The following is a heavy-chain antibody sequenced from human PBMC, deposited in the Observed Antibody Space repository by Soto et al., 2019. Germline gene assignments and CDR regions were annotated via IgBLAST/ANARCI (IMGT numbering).Heavy chain of an antibody. J-gene: IGHJ6*03. CDR2: INPNSGGT. D-gene: IGHD4-4*01. CDR3: ARGPTVTPAPPDYYYYYMDV. V-gene: IGHV1-2*02. Sequence: QVQLVQSGAEVKKPGASVKVSCKASGYTFTGYYMHWVRQAPGQGREWMGWINPNSGGTNYAQKFQGGFTMTRDTSISTAYMELSRLRSDDTAVYYCARGPTVTPAPPDYYYYYMDVWGKGTTVTVSS. CDR1: GYTFTGYY.